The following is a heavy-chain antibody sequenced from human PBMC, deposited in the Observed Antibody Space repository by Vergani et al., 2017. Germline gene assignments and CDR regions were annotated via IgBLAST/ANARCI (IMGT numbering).Heavy chain of an antibody. J-gene: IGHJ6*03. CDR1: GYTFTGYY. Sequence: QVQLVQSGAEVKKPGASVKVSCKASGYTFTGYYMHWVRQAPGQGLEWMGWINPNSGGTNYAQKFQGRVTMTRDTSISTAYMELSRLRSDDTAVYYCAREYDFWSGYYTGYYYYYMDVWGKGTTVTVSS. CDR2: INPNSGGT. V-gene: IGHV1-2*02. CDR3: AREYDFWSGYYTGYYYYYMDV. D-gene: IGHD3-3*01.